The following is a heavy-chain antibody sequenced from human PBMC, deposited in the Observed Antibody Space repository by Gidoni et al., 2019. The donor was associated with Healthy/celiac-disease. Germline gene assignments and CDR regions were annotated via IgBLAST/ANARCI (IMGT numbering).Heavy chain of an antibody. CDR1: GGTFSSYA. CDR3: ARVGGYSYGDVYYFDY. CDR2: IIPIFGTA. Sequence: QVQLVQSGAEVKKPGSSVKVSCQSSGGTFSSYAISWVRQAPGQGLEWMGGIIPIFGTANYAQKCQGRVTITADESTSTAYMELSSLRSEDTAVYYCARVGGYSYGDVYYFDYWGQGTLVTVSS. D-gene: IGHD5-18*01. V-gene: IGHV1-69*19. J-gene: IGHJ4*02.